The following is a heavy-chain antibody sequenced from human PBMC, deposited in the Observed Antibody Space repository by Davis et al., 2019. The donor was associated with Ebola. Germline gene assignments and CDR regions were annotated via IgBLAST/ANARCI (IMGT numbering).Heavy chain of an antibody. J-gene: IGHJ6*02. D-gene: IGHD3/OR15-3a*01. CDR1: GFTFSSYG. CDR3: AREDWTYYYYGMDV. V-gene: IGHV3-48*04. CDR2: ISSSGSTI. Sequence: GGSLRLSCAASGFTFSSYGMHWVRQAPGKGLEWVSYISSSGSTIYYADSVKGRFTISRDNAKNSLYLQMNSLRAEDTAVYYCAREDWTYYYYGMDVWGQGTTVTVSS.